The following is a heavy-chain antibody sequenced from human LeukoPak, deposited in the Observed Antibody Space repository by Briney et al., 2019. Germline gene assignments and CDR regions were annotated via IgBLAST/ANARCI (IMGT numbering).Heavy chain of an antibody. CDR3: ARSLMRPYCDY. D-gene: IGHD2-21*02. J-gene: IGHJ4*02. V-gene: IGHV3-30*04. CDR2: MSFDGSDQ. Sequence: GGSLRLSCLASGFTFRSYTMNWIRQAPGKVLEWVASMSFDGSDQFYADSVRGRFTISRDNSKNTLFLQMSSLRSDDTAVYYCARSLMRPYCDYWGQGTLVSVSS. CDR1: GFTFRSYT.